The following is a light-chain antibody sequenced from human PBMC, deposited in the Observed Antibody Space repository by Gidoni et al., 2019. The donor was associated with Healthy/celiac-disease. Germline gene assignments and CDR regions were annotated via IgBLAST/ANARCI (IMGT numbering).Light chain of an antibody. CDR1: QSVSSSY. J-gene: IGKJ2*01. Sequence: EIVLTQSPGTLSLSPGERATVSCRASQSVSSSYLAWYQQKPGQAPRLLIYGASSRATGIPARFSGSGSGTDFTLTISSLEPEDFAVYYCQQYGSSPYTFGQGTKLEIK. CDR2: GAS. CDR3: QQYGSSPYT. V-gene: IGKV3-20*01.